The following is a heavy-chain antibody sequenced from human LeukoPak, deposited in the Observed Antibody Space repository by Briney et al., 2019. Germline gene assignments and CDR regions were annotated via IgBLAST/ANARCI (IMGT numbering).Heavy chain of an antibody. CDR1: GFTFSTYS. CDR2: ISGTSSII. Sequence: GGSLRLSCAASGFTFSTYSMSWVRQAPGKGLEWVSYISGTSSIIYYADSVKGRFTISRDNAKNSLFLQLNSLRDEDTAVYYCARGTWVCDRTFDTWGQGTMVTVFS. D-gene: IGHD1-14*01. V-gene: IGHV3-48*02. CDR3: ARGTWVCDRTFDT. J-gene: IGHJ3*02.